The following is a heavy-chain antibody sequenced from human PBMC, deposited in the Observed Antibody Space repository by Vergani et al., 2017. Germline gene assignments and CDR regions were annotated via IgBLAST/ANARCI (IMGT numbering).Heavy chain of an antibody. CDR1: GYSISSGYY. J-gene: IGHJ3*02. CDR3: AGAPIGSTIFGVVIIRFAFDI. D-gene: IGHD3-3*01. V-gene: IGHV4-38-2*01. Sequence: QVQLQESGPGLVKPSETLSLTCAVSGYSISSGYYWGWIRQPPGKGLEWIGGIYHSGGTYYNPSLKSRVTISVDTSKNKFSLKLSSVTAADTAVYYCAGAPIGSTIFGVVIIRFAFDIWGEGTMVTVSS. CDR2: IYHSGGT.